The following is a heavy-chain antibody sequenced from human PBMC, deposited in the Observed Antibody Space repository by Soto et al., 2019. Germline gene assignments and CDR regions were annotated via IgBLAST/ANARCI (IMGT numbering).Heavy chain of an antibody. D-gene: IGHD6-13*01. CDR3: ATVGSITTAGTPFDY. Sequence: EVQLVESGGGLVQPGGSLRLSCAASDLAFSNTWMNWVRQAPGKGLEWVGRIKSKIDGGAIDYAAPVKGRFTISRDDSESTLFLQMNSLQTEDTALYYCATVGSITTAGTPFDYWGQGTLVTVSS. CDR2: IKSKIDGGAI. V-gene: IGHV3-15*07. J-gene: IGHJ4*02. CDR1: DLAFSNTW.